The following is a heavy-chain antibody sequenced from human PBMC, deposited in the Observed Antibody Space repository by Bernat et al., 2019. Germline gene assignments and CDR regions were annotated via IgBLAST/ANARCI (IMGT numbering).Heavy chain of an antibody. V-gene: IGHV3-53*01. CDR1: GFTVSSNY. CDR3: ARGPNYGDYGDDY. Sequence: EVQLVESGGGLIQPGGSLRLSCAASGFTVSSNYMSWVRQAPGKGLEWVSVIYSGGSTYYADSVKGRFTISRDNSKNTLYLQMNSLRAEDTAVYYCARGPNYGDYGDDYWGQGTLVTVSS. J-gene: IGHJ4*02. D-gene: IGHD4-17*01. CDR2: IYSGGST.